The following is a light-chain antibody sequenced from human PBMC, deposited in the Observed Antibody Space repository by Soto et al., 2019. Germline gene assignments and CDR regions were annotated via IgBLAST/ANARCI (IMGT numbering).Light chain of an antibody. J-gene: IGKJ5*01. CDR3: QQYNNWPPIT. V-gene: IGKV3-15*01. CDR1: QSVSSN. Sequence: TQCPVTLSLAPGEKTTLSVSPSQSVSSNLTWYQQKPGQAPRLLIYGASTRAPGIPARFSGSGSGTEFTLTISSLQSEDFAVYYCQQYNNWPPITFGQGTRLEI. CDR2: GAS.